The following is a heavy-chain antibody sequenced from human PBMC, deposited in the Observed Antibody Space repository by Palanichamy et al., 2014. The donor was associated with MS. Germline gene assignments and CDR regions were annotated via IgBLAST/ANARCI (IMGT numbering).Heavy chain of an antibody. J-gene: IGHJ6*02. CDR1: GYTFTDYY. Sequence: EVQLLQSGAEVKKPWASVKVSCKVSGYTFTDYYIHWVQQAPGKGLEWVGLVDPEDGEARYTEKLQGRVAITADTSTDTAYMELSSLKSEDTAVYYCTTAILSGWMGVWGQGTTVTVSS. CDR3: TTAILSGWMGV. CDR2: VDPEDGEA. D-gene: IGHD6-19*01. V-gene: IGHV1-69-2*01.